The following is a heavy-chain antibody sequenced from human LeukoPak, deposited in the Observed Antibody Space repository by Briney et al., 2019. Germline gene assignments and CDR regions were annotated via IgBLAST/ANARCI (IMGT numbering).Heavy chain of an antibody. D-gene: IGHD6-6*01. CDR3: ARGFLGIAARKSWFDP. CDR2: ISTSSSYI. CDR1: GFTFSSYS. V-gene: IGHV3-21*01. Sequence: GGSLRLSCAASGFTFSSYSMNWVRQAPGKGLECVSSISTSSSYIYYADSLKGRFTISRDNARNSVYLQMNSLRAEDTAVYYCARGFLGIAARKSWFDPWGQGTLVTVSS. J-gene: IGHJ5*02.